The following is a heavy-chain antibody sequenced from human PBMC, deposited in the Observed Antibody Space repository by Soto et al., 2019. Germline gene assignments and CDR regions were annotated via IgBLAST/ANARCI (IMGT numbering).Heavy chain of an antibody. V-gene: IGHV3-48*02. J-gene: IGHJ4*02. D-gene: IGHD6-19*01. Sequence: EVQLVESGGGLVQPGGSLRLSCAASGFRFSIYSMNWVRQAPGKGLEWSAYITSDTKTIKYADSVKGRFTISRDNDKNLVYLQMNSLRDEDTAVYYCARSVEGHFDYWGRGTVVTVST. CDR1: GFRFSIYS. CDR3: ARSVEGHFDY. CDR2: ITSDTKTI.